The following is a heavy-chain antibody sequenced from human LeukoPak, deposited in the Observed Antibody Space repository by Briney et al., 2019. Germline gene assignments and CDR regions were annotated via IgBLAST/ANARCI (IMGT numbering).Heavy chain of an antibody. V-gene: IGHV4-34*01. CDR2: INHSGST. D-gene: IGHD3-16*02. CDR3: ARQTYYDYVWGSYRTVYFDY. J-gene: IGHJ4*02. CDR1: GGSFSGYY. Sequence: PSETLSLTCAVYGGSFSGYYWSWIRQPPGKGLEWIGEINHSGSTNYNPSLKSRVTISVDTSKNQFSLKLSSVTAADTAVYYCARQTYYDYVWGSYRTVYFDYWGQGTLVTVSS.